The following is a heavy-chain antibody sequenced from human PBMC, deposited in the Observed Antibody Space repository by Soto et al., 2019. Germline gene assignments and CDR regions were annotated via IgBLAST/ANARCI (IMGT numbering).Heavy chain of an antibody. CDR1: GFTFSDHY. J-gene: IGHJ4*01. V-gene: IGHV3-72*01. D-gene: IGHD1-7*01. CDR3: VRADVARTPYYYDY. CDR2: IRNKANSYTT. Sequence: GGSLRLSCAASGFTFSDHYMDWVRQAPRKGLEWVGRIRNKANSYTTEYGASVKGRFTITRDDAKNSLFLQMNRLRTEDTAVYYCVRADVARTPYYYDYSGHGTLLTVSS.